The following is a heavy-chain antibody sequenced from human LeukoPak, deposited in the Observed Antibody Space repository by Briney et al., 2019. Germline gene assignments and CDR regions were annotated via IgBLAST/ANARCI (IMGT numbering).Heavy chain of an antibody. CDR3: ARGGRCSGGSCYSLIGYYYYGMDV. D-gene: IGHD2-15*01. CDR1: GGSLSSSTYY. CDR2: INRSGST. Sequence: SETLSLTCTVSGGSLSSSTYYWGWIRRPPGKGLEWIGEINRSGSTNYNPSLKSRVTISVDTSKNQFSLKLSSVTAADTAVYYCARGGRCSGGSCYSLIGYYYYGMDVWGQGTTVTVSS. J-gene: IGHJ6*02. V-gene: IGHV4-39*07.